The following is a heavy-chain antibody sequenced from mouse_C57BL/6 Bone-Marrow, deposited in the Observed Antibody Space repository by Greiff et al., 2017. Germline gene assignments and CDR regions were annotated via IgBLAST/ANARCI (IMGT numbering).Heavy chain of an antibody. Sequence: EVHLVESGGGLVQPGGSLKLSCAASGFTFSDYGMAWVRQAPRTGPEWVAFISNLAYSIYYADTVTGRFTISRENAKNTLYLEMSSLRSEDTAMYYCARSSGYCYFDYWGQGTTLTVSS. V-gene: IGHV5-15*01. CDR2: ISNLAYSI. CDR3: ARSSGYCYFDY. D-gene: IGHD3-2*02. CDR1: GFTFSDYG. J-gene: IGHJ2*01.